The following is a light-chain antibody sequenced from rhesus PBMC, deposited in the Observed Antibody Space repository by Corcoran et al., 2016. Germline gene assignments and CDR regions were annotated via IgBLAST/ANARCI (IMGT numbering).Light chain of an antibody. CDR3: QHGYGTPYS. J-gene: IGKJ2*01. Sequence: DIQMTQSPSSLSASVGDTVTITCRASQGISNNVAWYQQKPGKVPKLLIYYASTLQSGVPSRFSGSGSGTYFTLTISSLQPEDVATYYCQHGYGTPYSFGQGTKVEIK. CDR1: QGISNN. V-gene: IGKV1S15*01. CDR2: YAS.